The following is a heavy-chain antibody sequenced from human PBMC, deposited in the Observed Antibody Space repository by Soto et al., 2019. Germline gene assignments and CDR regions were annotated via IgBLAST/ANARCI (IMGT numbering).Heavy chain of an antibody. D-gene: IGHD6-19*01. Sequence: QVRLVESGGGVVQPGRSLRLSRTASGFSFSSYAMYWFRQPPGKGLEWVAVISHDGINKHYADSVKGRVTVSRDNSNHSLDLQLNSLRGEDTAMDYCARDMYSSDYFVKWFEPWGQGTLVTVSS. CDR3: ARDMYSSDYFVKWFEP. CDR2: ISHDGINK. J-gene: IGHJ5*02. V-gene: IGHV3-30-3*01. CDR1: GFSFSSYA.